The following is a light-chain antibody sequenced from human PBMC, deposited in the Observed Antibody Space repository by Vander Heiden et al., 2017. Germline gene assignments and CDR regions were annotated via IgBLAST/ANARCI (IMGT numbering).Light chain of an antibody. V-gene: IGLV2-14*01. Sequence: HSAPTHPASLSGSPGQSITISGTGTSSDVGAYNHVFWYQQHPGKVPKLMIYDVTIRPSGISNRFSGSKSGNTASLTISGLQAEDEADYYCTSFTTSSTHVFGTGTKVTVL. CDR1: SSDVGAYNH. J-gene: IGLJ1*01. CDR3: TSFTTSSTHV. CDR2: DVT.